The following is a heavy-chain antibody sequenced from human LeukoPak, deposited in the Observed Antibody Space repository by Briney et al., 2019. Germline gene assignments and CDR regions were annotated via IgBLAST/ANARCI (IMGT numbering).Heavy chain of an antibody. Sequence: PSETLSLTCAVYGGSFSGYYWSWIRQPPGKGLEWIGEINHSGSTNYSPSLKSRVTISVGTSKNQFSLKLSSVTAADTAVYYCARGWNVLRYFDWSNRGAFDIWGQGTMVTVSS. V-gene: IGHV4-34*01. CDR2: INHSGST. CDR3: ARGWNVLRYFDWSNRGAFDI. J-gene: IGHJ3*02. CDR1: GGSFSGYY. D-gene: IGHD3-9*01.